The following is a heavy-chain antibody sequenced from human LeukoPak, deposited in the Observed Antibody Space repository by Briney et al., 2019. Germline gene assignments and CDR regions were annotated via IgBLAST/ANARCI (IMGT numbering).Heavy chain of an antibody. V-gene: IGHV3-23*01. J-gene: IGHJ3*02. CDR1: GFTFNEYA. CDR3: AKDAWSGNGIYDPFDI. D-gene: IGHD2/OR15-2a*01. Sequence: GGSLRLSCAASGFTFNEYAMNWVRQAPGKGLEWVSHIGGGGSPTDYTAAVKGRFIISRDNSKATLSLQMNSLRPEDTAVYYCAKDAWSGNGIYDPFDIWGHGIMVTVSS. CDR2: IGGGGSPT.